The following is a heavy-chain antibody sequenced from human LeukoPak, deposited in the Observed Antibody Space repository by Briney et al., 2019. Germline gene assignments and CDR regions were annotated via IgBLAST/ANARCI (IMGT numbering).Heavy chain of an antibody. J-gene: IGHJ5*02. CDR2: IYYSGST. V-gene: IGHV4-39*07. CDR1: GGSISSSSYY. D-gene: IGHD3-16*01. CDR3: ARDSGATGEVKFVP. Sequence: SETLSLTCTVSGGSISSSSYYWGWIRQPPGEGLEWIGSIYYSGSTYYSPSFKSRVTISVDTSKNQFSLKLSSVAAADTAVYYCARDSGATGEVKFVPWGQGILVTVSS.